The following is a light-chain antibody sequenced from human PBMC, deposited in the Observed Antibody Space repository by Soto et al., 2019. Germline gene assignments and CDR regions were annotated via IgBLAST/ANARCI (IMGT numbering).Light chain of an antibody. Sequence: EIVMTQSPGTLSLSPGERATLSCRASQSVSSRLAWYQQKPGQAPRLLISGASSRATGIPDRFSGSGFGTDFSLTIRGLKPEDFAVYYCQQYRMSPNTFGQGTRLEIK. J-gene: IGKJ5*01. CDR2: GAS. CDR3: QQYRMSPNT. V-gene: IGKV3-20*01. CDR1: QSVSSR.